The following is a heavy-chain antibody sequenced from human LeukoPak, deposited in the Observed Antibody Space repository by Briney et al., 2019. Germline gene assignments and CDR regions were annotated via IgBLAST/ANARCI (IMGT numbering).Heavy chain of an antibody. CDR3: AHGRILTGPPTSLTGQYNWSDP. D-gene: IGHD3-9*01. V-gene: IGHV2-5*02. CDR1: GFSLSTSGVG. Sequence: SGPTLVNPTQTLTLTCTFSGFSLSTSGVGVGWIRQPPGKALEWLALIYWDDDKRYSPSLKSRLTITKDTSKNQVVLTMTNMDPVDTATYYCAHGRILTGPPTSLTGQYNWSDPWGQGTLVTVSS. J-gene: IGHJ5*02. CDR2: IYWDDDK.